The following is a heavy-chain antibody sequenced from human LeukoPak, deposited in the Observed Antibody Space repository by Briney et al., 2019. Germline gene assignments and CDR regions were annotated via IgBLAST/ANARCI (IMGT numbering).Heavy chain of an antibody. CDR2: IIPILGIA. CDR1: GGTFSSYV. D-gene: IGHD6-13*01. V-gene: IGHV1-69*04. CDR3: ARVGSSSWYDY. J-gene: IGHJ4*02. Sequence: SVKVSCKASGGTFSSYVVSWVRQAPGQGLEWMGRIIPILGIAYYAQKFQGRVTITADKSTSTGYMELSSLRSEDTAVYYCARVGSSSWYDYWGQGTLVTVSS.